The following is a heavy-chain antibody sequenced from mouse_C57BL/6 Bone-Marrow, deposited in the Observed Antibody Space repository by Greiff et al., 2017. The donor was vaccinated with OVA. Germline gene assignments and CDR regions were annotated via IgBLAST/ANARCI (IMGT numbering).Heavy chain of an antibody. CDR1: GYTFTSYW. V-gene: IGHV1-55*01. CDR3: ASPGGRFYYFDY. Sequence: QVQLQQPGAELVKPGASVKMSCKASGYTFTSYWITWVKQRPGQGLEWIGDIYPGSGSTNYNEKFKSKATLTVDTSSSTAYMQLSILTSEDSAVYYCASPGGRFYYFDYWGQGTTLTVSS. D-gene: IGHD3-3*01. CDR2: IYPGSGST. J-gene: IGHJ2*01.